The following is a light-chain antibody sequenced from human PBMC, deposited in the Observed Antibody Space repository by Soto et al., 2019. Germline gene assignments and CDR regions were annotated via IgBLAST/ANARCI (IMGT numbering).Light chain of an antibody. Sequence: QSALTQPASVSGSPGQSINISCTGTSSDVGGYNYVSWYQQHPGKAPKLMIYEVSNRPSGVSNRFSGSKSGNTASLNISGLQAEDEADYYCSSYTSSTTGVFGTGTKLTVL. J-gene: IGLJ1*01. CDR3: SSYTSSTTGV. V-gene: IGLV2-14*01. CDR2: EVS. CDR1: SSDVGGYNY.